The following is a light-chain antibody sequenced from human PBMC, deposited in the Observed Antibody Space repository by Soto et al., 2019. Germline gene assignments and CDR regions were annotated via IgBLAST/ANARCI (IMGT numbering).Light chain of an antibody. CDR1: SSNIGAGYD. V-gene: IGLV1-40*01. J-gene: IGLJ3*02. Sequence: QSVLTQPPSVSGAPGQRVTISCTGSSSNIGAGYDVHWYQQRPGTAPKLLIFGNINRPSGVPDRFSGSKSGTSASLAITGLQAEDEGDYYCAAWDDSLNGLWVFGGGTKLTVL. CDR2: GNI. CDR3: AAWDDSLNGLWV.